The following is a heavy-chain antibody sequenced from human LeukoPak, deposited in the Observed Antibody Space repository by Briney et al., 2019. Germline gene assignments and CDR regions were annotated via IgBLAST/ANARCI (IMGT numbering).Heavy chain of an antibody. J-gene: IGHJ6*03. D-gene: IGHD2-15*01. V-gene: IGHV3-23*01. CDR1: GFTLSSYG. Sequence: GGSLRLSCAASGFTLSSYGMSWVRQAPGKGLEWVSGISSSGDTTYYGDSVKGRFTISRDNSKNTLHLQMNSLRAEDTAVYYCAKRDNYYYMDVWGKGTTVTISS. CDR3: AKRDNYYYMDV. CDR2: ISSSGDTT.